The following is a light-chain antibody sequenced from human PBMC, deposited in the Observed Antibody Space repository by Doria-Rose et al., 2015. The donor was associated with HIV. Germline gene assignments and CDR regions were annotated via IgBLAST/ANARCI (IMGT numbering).Light chain of an antibody. CDR3: HQYGTSWT. CDR1: QSFSSTY. Sequence: EIVMTQSPGTLSLSPGEIATLSCRASQSFSSTYLAWYQQKPGQAPSLLIYDGSTRATGIPDRFSASGSGTDFTLTINRLEPEDFALYYCHQYGTSWTFGQGTKAEI. J-gene: IGKJ1*01. V-gene: IGKV3-20*01. CDR2: DGS.